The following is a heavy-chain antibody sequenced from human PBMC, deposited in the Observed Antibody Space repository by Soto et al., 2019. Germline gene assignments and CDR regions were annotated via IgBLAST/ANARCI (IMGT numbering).Heavy chain of an antibody. Sequence: ASLKVSCKASGYTFTVYGISWVRQAPGQGLEWMGWISAYNGNTNYAQKLQGRVTMTTDTSTSTAYMELRSLRSDDTAVYYCARAADYYDSIPFWGQGTLVTVSS. CDR3: ARAADYYDSIPF. CDR2: ISAYNGNT. D-gene: IGHD3-22*01. V-gene: IGHV1-18*01. J-gene: IGHJ4*02. CDR1: GYTFTVYG.